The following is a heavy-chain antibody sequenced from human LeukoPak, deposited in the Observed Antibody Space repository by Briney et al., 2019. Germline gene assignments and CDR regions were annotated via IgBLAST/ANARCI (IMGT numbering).Heavy chain of an antibody. D-gene: IGHD3-22*01. CDR2: INHSGST. V-gene: IGHV4-34*01. CDR1: GGSFNNSY. J-gene: IGHJ4*02. Sequence: SETLSLTCAAYGGSFNNSYWTWIRQPPGKGLEWIGEINHSGSTNYNSSLKSRVTISVDKSKNQFSLKLSSVTAADTAVYYCARDRYYYDSSGYFDYWGQGTLVTVSS. CDR3: ARDRYYYDSSGYFDY.